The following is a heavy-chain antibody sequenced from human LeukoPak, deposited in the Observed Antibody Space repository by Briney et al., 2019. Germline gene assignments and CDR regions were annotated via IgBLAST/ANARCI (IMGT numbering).Heavy chain of an antibody. Sequence: KPSETLSLTCAVYGGSFSGYYWSWIRQPPGKGLEWIGEINHSGSTNYNPSLKSRVTISVDTSKSQFSLKLSSVTAADTAVYYCARGIQLWLLNSYYFDYWGQGTLVTVSS. V-gene: IGHV4-34*01. CDR2: INHSGST. CDR1: GGSFSGYY. J-gene: IGHJ4*02. CDR3: ARGIQLWLLNSYYFDY. D-gene: IGHD5-18*01.